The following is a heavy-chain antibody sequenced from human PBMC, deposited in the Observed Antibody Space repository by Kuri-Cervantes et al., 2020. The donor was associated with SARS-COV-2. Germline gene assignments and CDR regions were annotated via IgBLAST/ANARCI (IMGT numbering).Heavy chain of an antibody. D-gene: IGHD7-27*01. J-gene: IGHJ6*02. CDR2: ISSSSSYI. CDR1: GFTFSSYS. Sequence: GESLKISCAASGFTFSSYSMNWVRQAPGKGLEWVSSISSSSSYIYYADSVKGRFTISRDNAKNSLYLQMNSLRAEDTAVYYRARTTGDPTYYYYGMTSGAKGPRSPSP. CDR3: ARTTGDPTYYYYGMTS. V-gene: IGHV3-21*01.